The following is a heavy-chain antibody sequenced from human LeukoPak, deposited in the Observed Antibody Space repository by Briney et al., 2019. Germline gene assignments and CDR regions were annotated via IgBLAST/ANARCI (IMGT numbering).Heavy chain of an antibody. Sequence: GGSLRLSGAASGFAFSSYAMSWVPQAPGKGLEWVSVTSGSGGNPYYADSVKGRFTISRDNSKNTVYLHMNSLRAEDTALYYCGKETGIILVRGAVDYWGQGTLVTVSS. D-gene: IGHD3-10*01. V-gene: IGHV3-23*01. CDR2: TSGSGGNP. CDR1: GFAFSSYA. J-gene: IGHJ4*02. CDR3: GKETGIILVRGAVDY.